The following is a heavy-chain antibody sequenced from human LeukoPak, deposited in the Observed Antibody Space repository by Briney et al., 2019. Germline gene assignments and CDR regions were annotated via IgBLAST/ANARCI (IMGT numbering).Heavy chain of an antibody. D-gene: IGHD4-23*01. CDR1: GGSISSYY. CDR3: ARDTTVVTGGGWGTFDY. Sequence: SETLSLTCTVSGGSISSYYWSWIRQPAGKGLEWIGRIYTSGSTNYNPSLKSRVTMSVDTSKNQFSLKLSSVTAADTAVYYCARDTTVVTGGGWGTFDYWGQGTLVTVSS. CDR2: IYTSGST. V-gene: IGHV4-4*07. J-gene: IGHJ4*02.